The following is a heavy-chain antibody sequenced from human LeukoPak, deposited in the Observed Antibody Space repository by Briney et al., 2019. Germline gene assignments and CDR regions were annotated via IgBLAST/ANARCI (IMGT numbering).Heavy chain of an antibody. D-gene: IGHD6-13*01. CDR1: GFTFSGAW. Sequence: GGSLRLSCAASGFTFSGAWMHWVRQAPGKGLEWVGRIKSKIDGGTTDYAAPVKGRFTISRDDSKNTLYLQMNSLKTEDTAVYYCTTDLSRYPQDYWGQGTLVTVSS. V-gene: IGHV3-15*07. J-gene: IGHJ4*02. CDR3: TTDLSRYPQDY. CDR2: IKSKIDGGTT.